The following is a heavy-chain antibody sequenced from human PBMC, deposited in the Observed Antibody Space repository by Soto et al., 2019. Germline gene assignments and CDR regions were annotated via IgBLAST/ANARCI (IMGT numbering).Heavy chain of an antibody. J-gene: IGHJ4*02. CDR2: INHSGST. CDR3: ARGSLYFYGSGSHFDY. D-gene: IGHD3-10*01. V-gene: IGHV4-34*01. Sequence: QVQLQQWGAGLLKPSETLSLTCAVYGGSFSGYYWSWIRQPPGKGLEWIGEINHSGSTNYNPSLKSRVTISVDTSKNQFSRKLSSVTAADTAVYYCARGSLYFYGSGSHFDYWGQGTLVTVSS. CDR1: GGSFSGYY.